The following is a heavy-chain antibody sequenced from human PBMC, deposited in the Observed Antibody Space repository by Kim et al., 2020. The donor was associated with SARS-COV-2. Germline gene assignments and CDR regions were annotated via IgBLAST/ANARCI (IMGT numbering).Heavy chain of an antibody. D-gene: IGHD7-27*01. CDR3: ATRATGGV. V-gene: IGHV3-23*01. Sequence: AITKYKDSVKGRFFVSRDNAKNTVFLQMNSLRDEDTAIYYCATRATGGVWGQGTTVTVSS. J-gene: IGHJ6*02. CDR2: AIT.